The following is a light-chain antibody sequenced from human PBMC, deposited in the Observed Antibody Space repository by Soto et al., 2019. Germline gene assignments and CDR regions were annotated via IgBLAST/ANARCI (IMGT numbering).Light chain of an antibody. CDR1: SSNIGTIHD. Sequence: QSVLTQPPSVSGAPGQRVTISCTGSSSNIGTIHDVHWYQQLPGTAPKLLIYGNSNRPSGVPDRFSGSKSGTSASLAITGLQAEDEADYYCQSYDSSLSGSVFGTGTKVTVL. CDR3: QSYDSSLSGSV. V-gene: IGLV1-40*01. CDR2: GNS. J-gene: IGLJ1*01.